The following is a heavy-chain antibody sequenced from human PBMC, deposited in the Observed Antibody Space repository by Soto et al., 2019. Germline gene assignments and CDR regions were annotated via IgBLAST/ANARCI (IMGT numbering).Heavy chain of an antibody. CDR1: GFSFRNYE. CDR2: ISSSGSST. D-gene: IGHD1-26*01. J-gene: IGHJ4*02. Sequence: EVQLVESGGGLVQPGGSLRLSCAASGFSFRNYEMNWVRLAPGKGLEWVSYISSSGSSTHYADSVKGRFTISRDNAKNSLYLQMNSLRAEDTAVYYCARHLRYSGSSYASPGYFDYWGQGTLVTVSS. V-gene: IGHV3-48*03. CDR3: ARHLRYSGSSYASPGYFDY.